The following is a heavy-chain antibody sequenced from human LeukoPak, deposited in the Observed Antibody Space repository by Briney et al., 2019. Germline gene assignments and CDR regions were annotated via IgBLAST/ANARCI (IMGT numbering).Heavy chain of an antibody. Sequence: GGSLRLSCAASGFTVSSNYMSWVRQAPGKGLEWVSVIYSGGSTNYADSVKGRFTISRDNAKNTLYLQMNSLRAEDTAVYYCARGSGDSSGWTSYLGAWFDYWGQGTLVTVSS. CDR2: IYSGGST. V-gene: IGHV3-53*01. D-gene: IGHD6-19*01. J-gene: IGHJ4*02. CDR1: GFTVSSNY. CDR3: ARGSGDSSGWTSYLGAWFDY.